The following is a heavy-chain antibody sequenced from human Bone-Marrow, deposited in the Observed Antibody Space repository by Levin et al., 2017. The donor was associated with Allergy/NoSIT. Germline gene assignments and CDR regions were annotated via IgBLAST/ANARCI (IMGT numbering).Heavy chain of an antibody. V-gene: IGHV3-15*04. Sequence: SGGSLRLSCAASGFTFKNAWMSWVRQAPGKGLEWVGRIVSKTDGGTPDYAAPLRGRFTISRDDSKSTLYLQMNSLKIEDTAVYYCSTRRRGDGYNLVDYWGQGTLVTVSS. J-gene: IGHJ4*02. CDR2: IVSKTDGGTP. D-gene: IGHD5-24*01. CDR1: GFTFKNAW. CDR3: STRRRGDGYNLVDY.